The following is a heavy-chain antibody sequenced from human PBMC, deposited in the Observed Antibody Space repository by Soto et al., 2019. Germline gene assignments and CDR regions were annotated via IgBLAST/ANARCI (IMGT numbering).Heavy chain of an antibody. CDR3: ARDRYDFWSGYWVY. CDR2: ISSSSSYI. D-gene: IGHD3-3*01. CDR1: GFTFSSYS. J-gene: IGHJ4*02. V-gene: IGHV3-21*01. Sequence: GGSLRLSCATSGFTFSSYSMNWVRQAPGKGLEWVSSISSSSSYIYYADSVKGRFTISRDNAKNSLYLQMNSLRAEDTAVYYCARDRYDFWSGYWVYWGQGTLVTVSS.